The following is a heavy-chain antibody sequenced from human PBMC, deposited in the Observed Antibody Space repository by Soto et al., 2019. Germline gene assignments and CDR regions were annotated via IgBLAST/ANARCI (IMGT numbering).Heavy chain of an antibody. V-gene: IGHV1-18*01. J-gene: IGHJ5*02. CDR1: GYTFTSYG. CDR3: ARVIGSGWFSEYNWFDP. CDR2: ISAYNGNT. Sequence: QVQLVQSGAEVKKPGASVKVSCKASGYTFTSYGISWVRQAPGQGLECMGWISAYNGNTNYAQKLQGRVTMTTDTSKSTAYMELRSLRSDDTAVYYCARVIGSGWFSEYNWFDPWGQGTLVTVSS. D-gene: IGHD6-19*01.